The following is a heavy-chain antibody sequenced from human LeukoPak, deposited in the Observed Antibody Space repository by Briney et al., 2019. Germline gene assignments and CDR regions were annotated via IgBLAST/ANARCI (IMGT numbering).Heavy chain of an antibody. CDR2: ISTSGSYI. J-gene: IGHJ4*02. D-gene: IGHD6-19*01. CDR3: ASQTPRRLPIAVADYFDY. V-gene: IGHV3-21*01. Sequence: PGGSLRLACAVSGFTFGSYSTNWVRQAPGKGLEWVSFISTSGSYIYYADSVKGRFTISRDNAKNSLYLQMNSLRAEDTAVYYCASQTPRRLPIAVADYFDYWGQGTLVTVSS. CDR1: GFTFGSYS.